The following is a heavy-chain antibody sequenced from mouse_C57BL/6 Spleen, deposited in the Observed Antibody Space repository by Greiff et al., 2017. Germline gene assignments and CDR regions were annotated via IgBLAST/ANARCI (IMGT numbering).Heavy chain of an antibody. J-gene: IGHJ4*01. V-gene: IGHV1-54*01. CDR3: ARTVVPYAMDY. CDR2: INPGSGGT. CDR1: GYAFTNYL. Sequence: QVQLKESGAELVRPGTSVKVSCKASGYAFTNYLIEWVKQRPGQGLEWIGVINPGSGGTNYNEKFKGKATLTADKSSSTAYMQLSSLTSEDSAVYFCARTVVPYAMDYWGQGTSVTVSS. D-gene: IGHD1-1*01.